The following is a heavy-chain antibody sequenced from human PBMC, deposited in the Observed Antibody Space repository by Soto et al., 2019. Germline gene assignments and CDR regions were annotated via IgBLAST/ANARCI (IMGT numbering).Heavy chain of an antibody. CDR2: IYYSGST. Sequence: SETLSLTCTVSGGSISSYYWSWIRQPPGKGLEWIGYIYYSGSTNYNPSLKSRVTISVDTSKNQLSLKLSPVTAADTAVYYCARRFPYGSWCDPWGQGTLVTVSS. D-gene: IGHD4-17*01. CDR3: ARRFPYGSWCDP. CDR1: GGSISSYY. V-gene: IGHV4-59*08. J-gene: IGHJ5*02.